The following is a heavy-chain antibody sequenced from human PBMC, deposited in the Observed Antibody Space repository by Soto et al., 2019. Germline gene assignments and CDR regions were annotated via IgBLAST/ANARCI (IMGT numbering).Heavy chain of an antibody. CDR2: IYHSGSA. V-gene: IGHV4-4*02. J-gene: IGHJ3*01. CDR1: GVSISSTNW. Sequence: QVQLQESGPGLVKPSGTMSLTCAVSGVSISSTNWWGWVRQPPGKGLEWIGEIYHSGSAVYNPSLKSRVTISVDKSKNQFSTKLSSVTAADTAVYYCANDLLERLRGAIDVLGQGTMVTVSS. CDR3: ANDLLERLRGAIDV. D-gene: IGHD1-1*01.